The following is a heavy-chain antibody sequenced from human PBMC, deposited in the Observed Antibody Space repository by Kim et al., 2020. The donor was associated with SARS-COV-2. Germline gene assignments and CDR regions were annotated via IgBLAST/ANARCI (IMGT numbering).Heavy chain of an antibody. D-gene: IGHD4-4*01. V-gene: IGHV3-74*01. CDR2: INSDGSST. CDR3: ASLTVNSIDY. J-gene: IGHJ4*02. Sequence: GGSLRLSCAASGFTFSSFWMHWVRQAPGKGLVWVSRINSDGSSTNYADSVKDRFTISRDNAKNTLYLQMNSLRAEDTAVYYCASLTVNSIDYWGQGTLVTVSS. CDR1: GFTFSSFW.